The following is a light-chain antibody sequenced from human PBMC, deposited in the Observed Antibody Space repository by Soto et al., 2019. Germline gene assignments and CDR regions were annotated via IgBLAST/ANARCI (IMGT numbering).Light chain of an antibody. V-gene: IGLV2-14*01. J-gene: IGLJ2*01. CDR3: SSYTSRVV. CDR2: DVS. CDR1: SSDVGGYNY. Sequence: QSALTQPASVSGSPGQSITISCTGTSSDVGGYNYVCWYQQHPGKAPKLMIYDVSNRPSGVSNRFSGSKSGNTASLTISGLQAEDEADYYCSSYTSRVVFGGGTKLTVL.